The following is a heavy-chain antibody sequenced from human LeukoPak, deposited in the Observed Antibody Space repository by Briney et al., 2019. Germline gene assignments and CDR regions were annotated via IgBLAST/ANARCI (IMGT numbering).Heavy chain of an antibody. J-gene: IGHJ3*02. D-gene: IGHD2-2*01. CDR2: ISSSSSYI. CDR1: GFTFGSYS. V-gene: IGHV3-21*01. Sequence: GGSLRLSCAASGFTFGSYSMNWVRQAPGKGLEWVSSISSSSSYIYYADSVKGRFTISRDNVKDSLFLQMTSLRAEDTAVYYCARVRDTSYDAFDIWGQGTMVTVSS. CDR3: ARVRDTSYDAFDI.